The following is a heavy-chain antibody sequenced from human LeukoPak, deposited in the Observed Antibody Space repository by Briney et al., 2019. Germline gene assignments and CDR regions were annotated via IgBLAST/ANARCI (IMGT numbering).Heavy chain of an antibody. V-gene: IGHV1-69*02. Sequence: SVKVSCKASGGTFSSYTISWVRQAPGQGLEWMGRIIPILGIANYAQKFQGRVTITADKSASTAYMELSSLRSEDTAVYYCARAQSGSPIDYWGQGTLVTVSS. CDR2: IIPILGIA. CDR3: ARAQSGSPIDY. D-gene: IGHD3-3*01. J-gene: IGHJ4*02. CDR1: GGTFSSYT.